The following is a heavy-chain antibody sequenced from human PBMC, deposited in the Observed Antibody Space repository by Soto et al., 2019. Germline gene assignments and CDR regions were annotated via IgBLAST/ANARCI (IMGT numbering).Heavy chain of an antibody. CDR1: GGSISNYY. CDR2: IYYSGST. V-gene: IGHV4-59*08. J-gene: IGHJ5*02. CDR3: ARHASGYLNWFDP. Sequence: SETLSLTCTVSGGSISNYYCSWIRQPPGKGLEWIGYIYYSGSTNYNPSLKSRVTISVDTPKNQFSLKLSSVTAADTAVYYCARHASGYLNWFDPWGQGTLVPVSS. D-gene: IGHD3-9*01.